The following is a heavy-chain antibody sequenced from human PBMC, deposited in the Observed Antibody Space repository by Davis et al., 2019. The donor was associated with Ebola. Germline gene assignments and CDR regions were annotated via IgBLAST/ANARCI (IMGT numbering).Heavy chain of an antibody. CDR3: ARDRHYYGMDV. Sequence: ASVQVPCKASAYIFTRYASICVRHAPAQGLEWMGWINTNTGNPTYAQGSTGRFVFSLDTSVSTAYLQISSLKAEDTAVYYCARDRHYYGMDVWGKGTTVTVSS. CDR2: INTNTGNP. V-gene: IGHV7-4-1*02. J-gene: IGHJ6*04. CDR1: AYIFTRYA.